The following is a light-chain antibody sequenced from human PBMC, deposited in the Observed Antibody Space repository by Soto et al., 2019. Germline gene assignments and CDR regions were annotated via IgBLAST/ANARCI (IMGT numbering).Light chain of an antibody. V-gene: IGKV1-5*03. J-gene: IGKJ2*01. CDR3: HQYNSYPYT. CDR2: KAS. CDR1: QSISSW. Sequence: DIQMTQSPSTLSASVGDRVTITCRASQSISSWLAWYQQKPGKAPKLLIYKASSLESGVPSRFSGSGSGTEFTLTISSLQADDFSTYYCHQYNSYPYTFGQGTKLEIK.